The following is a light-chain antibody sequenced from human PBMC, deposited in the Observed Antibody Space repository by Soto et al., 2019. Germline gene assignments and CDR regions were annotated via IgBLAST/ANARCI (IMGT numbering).Light chain of an antibody. CDR2: GAS. V-gene: IGKV3-20*01. Sequence: EIVVTQSTGTLSLSPGERATLSCRASQSVSSSYLDWYQQKHGQAPRLLIYGASSRATGIPDRFSGSASGTDFTLTSSRLEPEDFAEYYCQQSGSSPWTFGQRTKVET. J-gene: IGKJ1*01. CDR1: QSVSSSY. CDR3: QQSGSSPWT.